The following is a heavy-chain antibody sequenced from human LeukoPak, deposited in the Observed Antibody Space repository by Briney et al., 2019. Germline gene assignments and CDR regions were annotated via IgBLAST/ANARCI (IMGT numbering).Heavy chain of an antibody. CDR1: GYTFTSYG. J-gene: IGHJ6*02. CDR3: ARLDFNGYDYYYAMDV. D-gene: IGHD5-12*01. CDR2: ISAYNGNT. Sequence: GASVKVSCKASGYTFTSYGISWVRQAPGQGLEWMGWISAYNGNTNHAQKLQGRVIMTTDTSTSTAYMELRSLRSDDTAVYYCARLDFNGYDYYYAMDVWGQGTTVTVSS. V-gene: IGHV1-18*01.